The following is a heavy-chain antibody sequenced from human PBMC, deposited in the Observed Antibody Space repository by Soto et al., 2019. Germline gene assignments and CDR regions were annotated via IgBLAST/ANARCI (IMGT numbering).Heavy chain of an antibody. V-gene: IGHV3-7*01. D-gene: IGHD3-16*02. CDR3: ARVVHDYIWGSYRSEEGKGAFDY. CDR1: GFTFSSYW. CDR2: IKQDGSEK. J-gene: IGHJ4*02. Sequence: EVQLVESGGGLVQPGGSLRLSCAASGFTFSSYWMSWVRQAPGKGLEWVTSIKQDGSEKYYVDSVKGRFTISRDNAKNSLYLQMNSLRAEDTAVYYCARVVHDYIWGSYRSEEGKGAFDYWGQGTLVTVSS.